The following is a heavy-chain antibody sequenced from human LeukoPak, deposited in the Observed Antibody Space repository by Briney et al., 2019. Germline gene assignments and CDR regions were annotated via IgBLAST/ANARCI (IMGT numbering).Heavy chain of an antibody. D-gene: IGHD3-3*01. CDR1: GYIFTSYG. J-gene: IGHJ4*02. V-gene: IGHV1-18*01. CDR3: ARVGYTSGYDH. CDR2: ISTYNGNT. Sequence: ASVKVSCKASGYIFTSYGIGWVRQAPGQGLEWMGWISTYNGNTNYVQRLQGRVTMTTDTPTNTVHMELRSLRSDDAAVYYCARVGYTSGYDHWGQGTLVTVSS.